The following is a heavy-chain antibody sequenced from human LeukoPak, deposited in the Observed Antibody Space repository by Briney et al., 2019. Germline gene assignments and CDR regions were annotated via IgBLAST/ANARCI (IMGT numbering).Heavy chain of an antibody. V-gene: IGHV1-24*01. D-gene: IGHD3-10*01. CDR1: VYTLTELS. CDR3: ATNTMVRGVIRYYFDY. CDR2: FFRGAGET. J-gene: IGHJ4*02. Sequence: ASVRVSCKLSVYTLTELSMHGVRDGLGKGLWWRGGFFRGAGETIHAQKFQGRLTMTEDTSTDTAYMELSSLRSEDTAVYYCATNTMVRGVIRYYFDYWGQGTLVTVSS.